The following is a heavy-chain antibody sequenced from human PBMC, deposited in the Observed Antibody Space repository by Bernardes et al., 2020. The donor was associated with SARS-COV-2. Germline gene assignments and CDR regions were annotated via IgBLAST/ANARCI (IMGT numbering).Heavy chain of an antibody. CDR2: IVVGSGNT. V-gene: IGHV1-58*01. CDR1: GFTFTSSA. Sequence: SVKVSCKASGFTFTSSAVQWVRQARGQRLEWIGWIVVGSGNTNYAQKFQERVTITRDMSTSTAYMELSSLRSEDTAVYYCAAFRRVSTRDYYYYGMDVWGQGTLVTVSS. CDR3: AAFRRVSTRDYYYYGMDV. J-gene: IGHJ6*02. D-gene: IGHD2-2*01.